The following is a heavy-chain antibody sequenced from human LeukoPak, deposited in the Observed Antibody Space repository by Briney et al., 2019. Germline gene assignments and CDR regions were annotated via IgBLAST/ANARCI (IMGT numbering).Heavy chain of an antibody. D-gene: IGHD3-10*01. CDR3: ATWSAMVRGVSGGFDY. J-gene: IGHJ4*02. Sequence: ASVKVSCKASGYTFTSYGISWVRQAPGQGLEWMGGFDPEDGETIYAQKFQGRVTMTEDTSTDTAYMELSSLRSEDTAVYYCATWSAMVRGVSGGFDYWGQGTLVTVSS. CDR2: FDPEDGET. CDR1: GYTFTSYG. V-gene: IGHV1-24*01.